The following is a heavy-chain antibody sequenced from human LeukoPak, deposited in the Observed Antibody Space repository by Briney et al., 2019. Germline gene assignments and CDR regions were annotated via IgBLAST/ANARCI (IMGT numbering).Heavy chain of an antibody. CDR1: GFTFSSYG. D-gene: IGHD1-26*01. Sequence: GGSLRLSCAASGFTFSSYGMHWVRQAPGKGLEWVSGISGSGGSTYYADSVKGRFTISRDNSKNTLYLQMNSLTDEDTAVYYCAKKWGVGTTTLDYFDYWGQGTLVTVSS. CDR2: ISGSGGST. CDR3: AKKWGVGTTTLDYFDY. J-gene: IGHJ4*02. V-gene: IGHV3-23*01.